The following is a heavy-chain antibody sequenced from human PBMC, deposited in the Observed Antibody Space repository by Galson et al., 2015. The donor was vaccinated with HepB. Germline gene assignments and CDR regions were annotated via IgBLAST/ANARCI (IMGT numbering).Heavy chain of an antibody. CDR2: IRSKAYGGTT. V-gene: IGHV3-49*04. Sequence: SLRLSCAASGFTFGDYAMSWVRQAPGKGLEWVGFIRSKAYGGTTEYAASVKGRFTISRDDSKSIAYLQVNSLKTEDTAVYYCTTVVTPSEYFQHWGQGTLVTVSS. CDR1: GFTFGDYA. D-gene: IGHD4-23*01. J-gene: IGHJ1*01. CDR3: TTVVTPSEYFQH.